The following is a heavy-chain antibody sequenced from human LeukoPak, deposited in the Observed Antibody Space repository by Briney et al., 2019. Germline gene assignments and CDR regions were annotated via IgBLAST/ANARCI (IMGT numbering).Heavy chain of an antibody. CDR2: IIPSAIRT. D-gene: IGHD2-15*01. V-gene: IGHV3-23*01. Sequence: PGGSLRLSCAASGFTFSSYDMTWVRQAPGKGLEWVSSIIPSAIRTYYADSVKGRFIISRDDSKSTVSLQMNSLRAEDTAVYYCTLRVMGGPAFWGQGTLVTVSS. J-gene: IGHJ4*02. CDR1: GFTFSSYD. CDR3: TLRVMGGPAF.